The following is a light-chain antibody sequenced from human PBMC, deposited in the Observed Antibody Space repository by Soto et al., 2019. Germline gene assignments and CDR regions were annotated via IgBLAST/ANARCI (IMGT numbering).Light chain of an antibody. Sequence: DIQMTQSPSTLSASVGDRVTITCRASQSISDWLAWYQQKPGKAPKLLIYDISNLEIGVPSRFSGSGSRTEFTLTISRLQPDDFATYYCQKYNSYSFGQGTKVDIK. V-gene: IGKV1-5*01. CDR2: DIS. CDR3: QKYNSYS. J-gene: IGKJ1*01. CDR1: QSISDW.